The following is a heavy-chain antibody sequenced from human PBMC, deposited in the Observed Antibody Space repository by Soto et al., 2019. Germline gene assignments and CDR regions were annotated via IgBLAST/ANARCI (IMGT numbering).Heavy chain of an antibody. V-gene: IGHV3-23*01. CDR2: ISGSGGST. D-gene: IGHD6-19*01. CDR1: GFTFSSYA. CDR3: AKDRKSGSGWYWDY. Sequence: EVQVLESGGGLVQPGGSLRLSCAVSGFTFSSYAMSWVRQAPGKGLEWVSGISGSGGSTYSADSVKGRFTISRDNSRNTLFLQMNSLRPEDTAVYYCAKDRKSGSGWYWDYWGQGTLFTVSS. J-gene: IGHJ4*02.